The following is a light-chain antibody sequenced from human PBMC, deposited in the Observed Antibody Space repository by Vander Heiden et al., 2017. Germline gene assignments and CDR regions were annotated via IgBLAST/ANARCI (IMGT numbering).Light chain of an antibody. V-gene: IGKV3-11*01. CDR2: EAS. CDR3: QHRSNWTLT. Sequence: EIVLTQSPATLSLSPGERVTLSCRASQSVSSYLAWYQQKPGQAPRLLIYEASNRATGIPARFSGSGSGTDITLTISSLEPEDFAVYYCQHRSNWTLTFGGGTKVEIK. J-gene: IGKJ4*01. CDR1: QSVSSY.